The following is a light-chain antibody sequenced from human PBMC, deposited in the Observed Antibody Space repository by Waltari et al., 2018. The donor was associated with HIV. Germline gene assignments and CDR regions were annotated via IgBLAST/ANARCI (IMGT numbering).Light chain of an antibody. CDR1: RTDVGNYIY. Sequence: QSALTQPPSASGSPGQSVTISCSGTRTDVGNYIYVSWYQQHPGKAPKLRSYEVNTRPSGVPDRFSGSKSGNTASLTVSWLQAEDEADYYCSSYSGINDVGVFGGGTKLTVL. J-gene: IGLJ3*02. V-gene: IGLV2-8*01. CDR2: EVN. CDR3: SSYSGINDVGV.